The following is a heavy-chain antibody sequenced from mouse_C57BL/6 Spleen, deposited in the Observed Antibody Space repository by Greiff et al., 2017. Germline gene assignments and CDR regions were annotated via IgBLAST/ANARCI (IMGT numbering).Heavy chain of an antibody. Sequence: VLLQQPGAELVKPGASVKLSCTASGYPFTSYWMPWVHQRPEQGLEWIGMIHPSGGSTNYNEKFKSKATMTEDKSSNTPYLQLSSLTSEDAAVYYCARSHYYDSSYYAMDGWGQGTSVTVSS. V-gene: IGHV1-64*01. CDR2: IHPSGGST. CDR3: ARSHYYDSSYYAMDG. D-gene: IGHD1-1*01. CDR1: GYPFTSYW. J-gene: IGHJ4*01.